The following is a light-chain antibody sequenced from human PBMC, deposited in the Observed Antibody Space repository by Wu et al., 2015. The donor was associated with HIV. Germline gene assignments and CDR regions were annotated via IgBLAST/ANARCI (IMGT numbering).Light chain of an antibody. CDR1: QSISTY. CDR2: SAS. CDR3: QQSHSAPRT. V-gene: IGKV1-39*01. J-gene: IGKJ1*01. Sequence: DIQMTQSPSSLSASVGDRVTITCRASQSISTYLNWYQQKPGKAPRFLIFSASSLQSGVPSRFSGSGSGTGFTLTISSLQSEDFATYYCQQSHSAPRTFGQGTKVEIK.